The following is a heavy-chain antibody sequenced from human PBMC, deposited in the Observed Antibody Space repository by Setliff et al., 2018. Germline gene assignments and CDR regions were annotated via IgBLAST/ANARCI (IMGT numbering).Heavy chain of an antibody. CDR3: ARAHTWSLPNDNSGYPGWFDP. Sequence: PSETLSLTCTVSGGSISSSSYYWGWIRQPPGKGLEWIGSIYYSGSTYYNPSLKSRVTISVDTSKNQFSLKLSSVTAADTAVYYCARAHTWSLPNDNSGYPGWFDPWGQGTPVTVSS. CDR1: GGSISSSSYY. J-gene: IGHJ5*02. V-gene: IGHV4-39*07. D-gene: IGHD3-22*01. CDR2: IYYSGST.